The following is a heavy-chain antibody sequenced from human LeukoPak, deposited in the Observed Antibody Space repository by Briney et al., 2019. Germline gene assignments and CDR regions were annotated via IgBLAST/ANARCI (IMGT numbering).Heavy chain of an antibody. Sequence: ASVKVSCKASGYTFSNYGISWVRQAPGQGLEWMGWISGYNANTKYAQKFQARVTMTTDTSTSIAYMELRSLRSDDTAMYYCARDHVGSPPNWFDPWGQGTLITVSS. V-gene: IGHV1-18*01. CDR1: GYTFSNYG. CDR3: ARDHVGSPPNWFDP. CDR2: ISGYNANT. J-gene: IGHJ5*02. D-gene: IGHD2-15*01.